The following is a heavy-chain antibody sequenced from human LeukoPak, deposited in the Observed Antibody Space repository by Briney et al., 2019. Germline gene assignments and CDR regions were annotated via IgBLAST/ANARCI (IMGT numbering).Heavy chain of an antibody. CDR2: ISYDGSNK. CDR3: ARGANSYDSSGYYFDVDY. J-gene: IGHJ4*02. D-gene: IGHD3-22*01. CDR1: GFTFNNYA. V-gene: IGHV3-30*04. Sequence: GGSLRLSCAASGFTFNNYAMHWVRQAPGKGLEWVAVISYDGSNKYYEDSVKGRFTISRDNSKNTLYLQMSSLRAEDTAVYYCARGANSYDSSGYYFDVDYWGQGTLVTVSS.